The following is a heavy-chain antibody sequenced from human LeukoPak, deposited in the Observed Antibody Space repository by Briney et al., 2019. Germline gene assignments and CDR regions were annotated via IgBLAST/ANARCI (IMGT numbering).Heavy chain of an antibody. CDR3: AREGYYGSGSPPSLCFDY. D-gene: IGHD3-10*01. V-gene: IGHV3-30-3*01. Sequence: PGGSLRLSCAASGFTFRNYVIHWVRQAPGKGLEWVAVTSSDLNVKLYADSVKGRFTISRDNSRSTLYLQMNSLRPEGTAIYYCAREGYYGSGSPPSLCFDYWGQGTLVTVSS. CDR1: GFTFRNYV. J-gene: IGHJ4*02. CDR2: TSSDLNVK.